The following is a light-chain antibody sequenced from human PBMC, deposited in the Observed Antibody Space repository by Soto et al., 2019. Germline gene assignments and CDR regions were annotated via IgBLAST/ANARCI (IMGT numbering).Light chain of an antibody. V-gene: IGKV3-15*01. CDR2: HAS. J-gene: IGKJ4*01. CDR3: QHSNAWPLT. CDR1: QSVSNN. Sequence: EIVMTQSPVTLSVSPGERATLSCRASQSVSNNLAWYQQKPGQAPRLLIYHASTRATGIPASFSGSGSGTEFTLAISSLQSEDVSVCYCQHSNAWPLTVGGGTKVEIK.